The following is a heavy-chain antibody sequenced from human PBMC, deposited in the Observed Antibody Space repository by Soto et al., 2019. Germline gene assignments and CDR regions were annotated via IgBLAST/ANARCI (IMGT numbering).Heavy chain of an antibody. J-gene: IGHJ4*02. Sequence: PGGSLRLSCAGSGFTFKSYGIHWVRQAPGKGLEGVGVISFDGRNTYYADSVKGRFTISRDNSKNTLYLQMTSRRAEDTVVYYCARGGEPIDYWARGTLVPVSS. CDR1: GFTFKSYG. D-gene: IGHD2-21*01. CDR3: ARGGEPIDY. CDR2: ISFDGRNT. V-gene: IGHV3-30*03.